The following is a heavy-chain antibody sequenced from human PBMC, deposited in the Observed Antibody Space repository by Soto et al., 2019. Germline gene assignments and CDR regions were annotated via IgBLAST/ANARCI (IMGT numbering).Heavy chain of an antibody. V-gene: IGHV1-3*01. CDR3: ARDHGGYSSSWYASTFDY. CDR2: INAGNGNT. J-gene: IGHJ4*02. CDR1: GYTFTSYA. Sequence: ASVKVSCKASGYTFTSYAMHWVRQAPGQRLEWMGWINAGNGNTKYSQKFQGRVTITRDTSASTAYMELRSLRSEDTAVYYCARDHGGYSSSWYASTFDYWGPGTLVTVSS. D-gene: IGHD6-13*01.